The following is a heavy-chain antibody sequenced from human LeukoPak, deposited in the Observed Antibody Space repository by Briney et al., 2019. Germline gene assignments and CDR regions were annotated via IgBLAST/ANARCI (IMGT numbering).Heavy chain of an antibody. V-gene: IGHV3-23*01. Sequence: GGSLRLSCAASGFTFSDHGMNWVRQAPGKGLEWLSGISPRGGGTYYADSVKGRFTISRDDSKNTLSLQMNSLRVEDTAVYYCARDLAWGAFDYWGQGTLVTVSS. CDR1: GFTFSDHG. CDR2: ISPRGGGT. D-gene: IGHD7-27*01. J-gene: IGHJ4*02. CDR3: ARDLAWGAFDY.